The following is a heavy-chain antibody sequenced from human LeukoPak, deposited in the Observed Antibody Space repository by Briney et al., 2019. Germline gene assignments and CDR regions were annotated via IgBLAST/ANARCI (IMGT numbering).Heavy chain of an antibody. CDR2: IPYDGSNK. V-gene: IGHV3-30*18. D-gene: IGHD3-3*01. Sequence: GGSLRLSCAASGFTFSSYGMHWVRQAPGKGLEWVAVIPYDGSNKYYADSVKGRFTISRDNSKNTLYLQMNSLRAEDTAVYYCAKEVGDWGQETLVTVSS. CDR3: AKEVGD. J-gene: IGHJ4*02. CDR1: GFTFSSYG.